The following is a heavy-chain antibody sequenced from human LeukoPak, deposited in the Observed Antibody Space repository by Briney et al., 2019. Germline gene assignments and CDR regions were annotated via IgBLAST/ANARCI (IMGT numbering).Heavy chain of an antibody. Sequence: SETLSLTCAVYGGSFSGYYWSWIRQPPGKGLEWIGYIYYSGSTNYNPSLKSRVTISVDTSKNQFSLKLSSVTAADTAVYYCARDSCSSTSCYANFDYWGQGTLVTVSS. CDR3: ARDSCSSTSCYANFDY. V-gene: IGHV4-59*01. D-gene: IGHD2-2*01. CDR1: GGSFSGYY. J-gene: IGHJ4*02. CDR2: IYYSGST.